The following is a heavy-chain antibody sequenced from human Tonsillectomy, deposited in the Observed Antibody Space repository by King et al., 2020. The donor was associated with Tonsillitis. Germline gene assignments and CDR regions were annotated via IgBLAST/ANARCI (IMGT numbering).Heavy chain of an antibody. CDR3: ARLVGEMATIPSPPDF. CDR2: ITAYSGNT. V-gene: IGHV1-18*01. CDR1: GYTFPIYD. D-gene: IGHD5-24*01. Sequence: VQLVESGAEVKKPGASVKVSCKASGYTFPIYDITWVRQAPGQGLEWMGRITAYSGNTNYAQKLQGRVTMTTDTSTRTAYMELRSLRFDDTAVYYCARLVGEMATIPSPPDFWGQGTLVTVSS. J-gene: IGHJ4*02.